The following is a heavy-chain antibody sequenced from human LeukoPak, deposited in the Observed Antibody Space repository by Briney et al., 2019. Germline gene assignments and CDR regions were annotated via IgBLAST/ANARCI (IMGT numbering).Heavy chain of an antibody. D-gene: IGHD5-24*01. Sequence: SVKVSCKASGGTFISYAISWGRQAPGQGLEWRGGIIPIFGTANYAQKFQGRVTITTDESTSTAYMELSSLRSEDTAVYYCARGGGRDGYEYWGQGTLVTVSS. CDR3: ARGGGRDGYEY. CDR1: GGTFISYA. CDR2: IIPIFGTA. J-gene: IGHJ4*02. V-gene: IGHV1-69*05.